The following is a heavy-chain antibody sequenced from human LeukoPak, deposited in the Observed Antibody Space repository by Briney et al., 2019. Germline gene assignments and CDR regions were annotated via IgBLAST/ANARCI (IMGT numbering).Heavy chain of an antibody. Sequence: GGSLRLSCAASGFTFSGYNMNWVRQAPGEGLEWVSYISSSSSTTYYADSVKGRFTISRDNAKNSLYLQMNSLRAEDTAVYYCTTDEDYGEEFDYWGQGTLVTVSS. CDR1: GFTFSGYN. D-gene: IGHD4-17*01. CDR2: ISSSSSTT. J-gene: IGHJ4*02. V-gene: IGHV3-48*01. CDR3: TTDEDYGEEFDY.